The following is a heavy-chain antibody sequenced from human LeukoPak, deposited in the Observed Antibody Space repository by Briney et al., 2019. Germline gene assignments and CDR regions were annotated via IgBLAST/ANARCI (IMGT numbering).Heavy chain of an antibody. CDR3: ARAGGSGSYNVY. V-gene: IGHV4-39*07. CDR1: GGSISSSSYY. J-gene: IGHJ4*02. D-gene: IGHD3-10*01. Sequence: SETLSLTCTVSGGSISSSSYYWGWIRQPPGKGLEWIGSIYYSGSTYYNPSLKSRVTISVDTSKNQFSLKLSSVTAADTAVYYCARAGGSGSYNVYWGQGTLVTVSS. CDR2: IYYSGST.